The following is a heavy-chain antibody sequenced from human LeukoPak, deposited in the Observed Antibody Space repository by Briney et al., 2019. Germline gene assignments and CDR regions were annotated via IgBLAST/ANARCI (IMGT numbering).Heavy chain of an antibody. CDR3: ARDLRGGYGGNSDAFDI. V-gene: IGHV1-8*01. CDR2: MNPNSGNT. CDR1: GYTFTSYD. D-gene: IGHD4-23*01. Sequence: ASVKVSCKASGYTFTSYDINWVRQATGQGLEWMGWMNPNSGNTGYAQKFQGRVTMTTNTSISTAYMELSSLRSEDTAVYYCARDLRGGYGGNSDAFDIWGEGTMVTVSS. J-gene: IGHJ3*02.